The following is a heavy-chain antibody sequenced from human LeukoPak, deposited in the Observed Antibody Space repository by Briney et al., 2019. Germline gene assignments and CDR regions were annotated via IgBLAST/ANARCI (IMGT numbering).Heavy chain of an antibody. J-gene: IGHJ6*02. CDR1: GFTFSSYS. Sequence: PGGSLRLSCAASGFTFSSYSMNWVRQAPGKGLEWVSYISSSSSTIYYADSVKGRFTISRASSKNTLYLQMSSLRAEDTAVYYCAKSGGPRSPYYYSGMDVWGRGTTVTVSS. CDR3: AKSGGPRSPYYYSGMDV. D-gene: IGHD3-10*01. CDR2: ISSSSSTI. V-gene: IGHV3-48*01.